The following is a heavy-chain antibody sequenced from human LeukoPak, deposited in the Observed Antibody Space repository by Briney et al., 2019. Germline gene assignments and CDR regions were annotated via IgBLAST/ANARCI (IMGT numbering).Heavy chain of an antibody. J-gene: IGHJ4*02. V-gene: IGHV4-59*01. D-gene: IGHD3-22*01. Sequence: SETLSPTCTVSGGSISSYYWSWIRQPPGKGLEWIGYIYYSGSTNYNPSLKSRVTISVDTSKNQFSLKLSSVTAADTAVYYCARGLWDYYYDSSGYFDYWGQGTLVTVSS. CDR2: IYYSGST. CDR1: GGSISSYY. CDR3: ARGLWDYYYDSSGYFDY.